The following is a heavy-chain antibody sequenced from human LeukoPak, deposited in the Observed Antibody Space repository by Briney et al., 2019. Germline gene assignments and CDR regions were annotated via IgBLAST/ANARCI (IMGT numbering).Heavy chain of an antibody. D-gene: IGHD5-24*01. CDR2: ISHDGSNI. CDR3: ARDRGFDP. J-gene: IGHJ5*02. V-gene: IGHV3-30*03. Sequence: GRSLRLSCKASGFVFSAYGMHWVRLAPGKGLEWVSAISHDGSNIYYADFGKGRFTISRDTSMNTLYLQMNSLIEEDTAVYCCARDRGFDPWGQGTLVTVSS. CDR1: GFVFSAYG.